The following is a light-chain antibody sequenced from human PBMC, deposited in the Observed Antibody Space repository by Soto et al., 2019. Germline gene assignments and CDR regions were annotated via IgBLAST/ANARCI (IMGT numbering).Light chain of an antibody. Sequence: EIVLTQSPSTLSLSPGERATLSCRASQSVSSTYLAWYQQKPGQGPRLLIYGASSRATGIPDRFSGTGSGTDFTLTISRLEPEAFAVYYCQQYGSSPPYTFGQGTKLEIK. CDR3: QQYGSSPPYT. CDR2: GAS. V-gene: IGKV3-20*01. J-gene: IGKJ2*01. CDR1: QSVSSTY.